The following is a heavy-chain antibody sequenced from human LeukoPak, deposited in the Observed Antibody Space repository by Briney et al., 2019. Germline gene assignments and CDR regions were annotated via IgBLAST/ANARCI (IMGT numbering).Heavy chain of an antibody. CDR3: ARRTSQWLTKFDY. J-gene: IGHJ4*02. CDR2: INHSGST. D-gene: IGHD6-19*01. V-gene: IGHV4-34*01. CDR1: GGSFSGCY. Sequence: SETLSLTCAVYGGSFSGCYWSWIRQPPGKGLEWIGEINHSGSTNYNPSLKSRVTISVDTSKNQFSLKLSSVTAADTAVYYCARRTSQWLTKFDYWGQGTLVTVSS.